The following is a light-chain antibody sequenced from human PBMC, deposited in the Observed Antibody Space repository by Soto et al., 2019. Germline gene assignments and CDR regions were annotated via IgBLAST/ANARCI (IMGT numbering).Light chain of an antibody. V-gene: IGKV1-33*01. CDR2: DAS. CDR3: QQYDNLPRW. Sequence: DIQMTQSPSSLSASVGDRVTITCQASQDISNYLNWYQQKPGKAPKLLIYDASNLETGVPSRFSGSGSGTDFTFTISSLQPEDIATYYCQQYDNLPRWFGGGTKVEIK. CDR1: QDISNY. J-gene: IGKJ4*02.